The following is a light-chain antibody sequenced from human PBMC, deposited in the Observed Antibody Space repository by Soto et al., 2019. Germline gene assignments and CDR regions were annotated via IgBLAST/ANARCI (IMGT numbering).Light chain of an antibody. J-gene: IGLJ1*01. CDR1: SNDVGAFNY. V-gene: IGLV2-14*01. Sequence: QSALTQPASVSGSPGQSITISCTGSSNDVGAFNYVSWYRQSPGEAPKVLIRGVSYRPSGVSIRFSGSKSDNTASLSISGLQAEDEAHYYCGAWDESLNGYVFGTGTKLTVL. CDR3: GAWDESLNGYV. CDR2: GVS.